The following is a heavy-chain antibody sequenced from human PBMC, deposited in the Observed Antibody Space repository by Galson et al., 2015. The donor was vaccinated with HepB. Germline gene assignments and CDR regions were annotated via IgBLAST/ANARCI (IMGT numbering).Heavy chain of an antibody. CDR2: INTNTGNP. CDR1: GYTFTSYA. V-gene: IGHV7-4-1*02. CDR3: ARANPGHYDILTGHNWFDP. Sequence: SVKVSCRASGYTFTSYAMNWVRQAPGQGLEWMGWINTNTGNPTYAQGFTGRFVFSLDTSVSTAYLQISSLKAEDTAVYYCARANPGHYDILTGHNWFDPWGQGTLVTVSS. J-gene: IGHJ5*02. D-gene: IGHD3-9*01.